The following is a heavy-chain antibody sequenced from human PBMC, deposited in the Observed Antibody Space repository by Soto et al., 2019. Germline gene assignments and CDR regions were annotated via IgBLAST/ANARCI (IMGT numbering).Heavy chain of an antibody. V-gene: IGHV3-48*01. D-gene: IGHD6-19*01. CDR2: ISSSSTI. J-gene: IGHJ4*02. Sequence: GGSLRLSCAASGFTFSSYSMNWVRQAPGKGLEWVSYISSSSTIYYADSVKGRFTISRDNAKNSLYLQMNSLRAEDTAVYYCARPQGSGWYVEYWGQGTLVTVSS. CDR1: GFTFSSYS. CDR3: ARPQGSGWYVEY.